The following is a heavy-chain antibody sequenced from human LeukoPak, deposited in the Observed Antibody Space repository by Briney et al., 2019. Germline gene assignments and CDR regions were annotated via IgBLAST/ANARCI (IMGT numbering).Heavy chain of an antibody. V-gene: IGHV4-34*01. J-gene: IGHJ4*02. D-gene: IGHD3-10*01. Sequence: PSETLSLTCAVHGGSFSGYYWSWIRQPPGKGLEWVGEINHSGSINYNPSLKTRVTISVDTSKNQFSLKLNSVTAADTAVYYCARRDYSGSGSYYNGWGQGTLVTVSS. CDR3: ARRDYSGSGSYYNG. CDR1: GGSFSGYY. CDR2: INHSGSI.